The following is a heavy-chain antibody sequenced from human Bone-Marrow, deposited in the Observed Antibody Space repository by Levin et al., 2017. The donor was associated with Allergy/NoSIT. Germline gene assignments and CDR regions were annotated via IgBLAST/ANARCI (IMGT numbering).Heavy chain of an antibody. CDR1: GGSITSNSYH. Sequence: TASETLSLTCTVSGGSITSNSYHWGCLRQPPGKGPEWIGSIYYTGSAFYNPSLTSRVTLSLDTSKNQFSLKLRSATAADTAVYYCARFNSWFFGMDVWGPGTTVSVSS. J-gene: IGHJ6*02. D-gene: IGHD6-13*01. CDR2: IYYTGSA. CDR3: ARFNSWFFGMDV. V-gene: IGHV4-39*07.